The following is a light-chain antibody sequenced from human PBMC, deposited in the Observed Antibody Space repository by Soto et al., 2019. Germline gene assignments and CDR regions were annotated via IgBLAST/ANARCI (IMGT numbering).Light chain of an antibody. V-gene: IGKV1-5*01. Sequence: DIQMTQSPSTLAASVGDTVTMTCRSSSKWLDWYQKKPGKAPKLLIYDVSNLERGVPPRFSGSTSGAESTLTITGLQPDDLGTYYCQRTTDFTFGQWTKVEIK. CDR2: DVS. CDR3: QRTTDFT. CDR1: SSSKW. J-gene: IGKJ2*01.